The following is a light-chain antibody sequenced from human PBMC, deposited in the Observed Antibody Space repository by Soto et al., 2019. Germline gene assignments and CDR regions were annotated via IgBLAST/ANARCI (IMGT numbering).Light chain of an antibody. J-gene: IGLJ2*01. V-gene: IGLV2-14*03. Sequence: QSALTQPASVSGSPGQSITISCTGTRSDIGAYNFVSWYQQHPGEVPTVILYDVTVRPSGVSNRFSGYKSGNTASLTISGVQGEDEDDYYCTSWTTSTTMIFGGGTKLTV. CDR2: DVT. CDR1: RSDIGAYNF. CDR3: TSWTTSTTMI.